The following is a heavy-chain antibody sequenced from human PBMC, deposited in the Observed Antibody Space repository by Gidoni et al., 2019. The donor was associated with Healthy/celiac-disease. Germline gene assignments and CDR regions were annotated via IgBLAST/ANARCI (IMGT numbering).Heavy chain of an antibody. CDR3: ARGIRKWLLLRDAFDI. J-gene: IGHJ3*02. D-gene: IGHD3-22*01. Sequence: QVQLQQWGAGLLKPSETLSLTCAVYGGSFSGYYWSWIRQPPGKGLEWIGEINHSGSTNYNPSLKSRVTISVDTSKNQFSLKLSSVTAADTAVYYCARGIRKWLLLRDAFDIWGQGTMVTVSS. CDR2: INHSGST. V-gene: IGHV4-34*01. CDR1: GGSFSGYY.